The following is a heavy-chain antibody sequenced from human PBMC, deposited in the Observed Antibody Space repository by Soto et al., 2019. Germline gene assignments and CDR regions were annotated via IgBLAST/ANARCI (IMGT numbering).Heavy chain of an antibody. J-gene: IGHJ3*02. CDR1: GGSISSGGYY. CDR3: ARVIMITFGGATGAFDI. Sequence: PSETLSLTCTVSGGSISSGGYYWSWIRQHPGKGLEWIGYIYHSGSTYYNPSLKSRVTISVDTSKNQFSLKLSSVTAADTAVYYCARVIMITFGGATGAFDIWGQGTMVTVSS. V-gene: IGHV4-31*03. CDR2: IYHSGST. D-gene: IGHD3-16*01.